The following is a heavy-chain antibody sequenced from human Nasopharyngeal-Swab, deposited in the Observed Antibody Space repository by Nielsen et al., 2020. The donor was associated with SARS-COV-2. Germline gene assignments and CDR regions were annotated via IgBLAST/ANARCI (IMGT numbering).Heavy chain of an antibody. CDR3: ARESSPHWYFDL. V-gene: IGHV3-33*01. CDR2: IWYDGSNK. D-gene: IGHD6-13*01. J-gene: IGHJ2*01. CDR1: GFTFSSYG. Sequence: GESLKISCAASGFTFSSYGMHWVRQAPGKGLEWVAVIWYDGSNKYYADSVKGRFTISRDNSKNTLYLQMNSLRAEDTAVYYCARESSPHWYFDLWGRGTLVTVSS.